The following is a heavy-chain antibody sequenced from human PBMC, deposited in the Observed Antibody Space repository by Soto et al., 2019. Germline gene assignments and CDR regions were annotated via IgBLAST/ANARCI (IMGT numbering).Heavy chain of an antibody. CDR3: ARHNSYGRRYYPDSRGYSRPGYYYGMDV. V-gene: IGHV4-39*01. CDR2: IYYSGST. CDR1: GGSITSNTYY. Sequence: PSETLSLTCTVSGGSITSNTYYRGWIRQPPGKGLEWIGSIYYSGSTYYNPSLKSRLSISVDTSKNQFSLTLSSVTAADTAVYYCARHNSYGRRYYPDSRGYSRPGYYYGMDVWGQGTTVTVSS. J-gene: IGHJ6*02. D-gene: IGHD3-22*01.